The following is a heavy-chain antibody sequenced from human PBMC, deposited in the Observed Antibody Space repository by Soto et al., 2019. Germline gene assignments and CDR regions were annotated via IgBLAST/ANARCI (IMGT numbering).Heavy chain of an antibody. CDR2: INGPADRT. J-gene: IGHJ4*02. CDR3: AKGGSGWFHYFDY. Sequence: EVQLLESGGGLVQPGGSLRLSCAASGFTFINYAMAWVRQAPGKGLEWVSSINGPADRTYYADSVKGRFTISRDNSKNTLYLQLNSLRAEDTAVFYCAKGGSGWFHYFDYWGQGTLVTVSS. D-gene: IGHD6-19*01. V-gene: IGHV3-23*01. CDR1: GFTFINYA.